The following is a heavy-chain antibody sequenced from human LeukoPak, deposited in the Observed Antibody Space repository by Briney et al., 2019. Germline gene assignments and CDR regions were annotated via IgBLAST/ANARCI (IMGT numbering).Heavy chain of an antibody. Sequence: SETLSLTCTVSGGSISSGGYYWSWIRQPPGKGLEWIGYIYHSGSTYYSPSLKSRVTISVDRSKNQFSLKLSSVTAADTAVYYCARDHGTMVRGADAFDIWGQGTMVTVSS. CDR3: ARDHGTMVRGADAFDI. J-gene: IGHJ3*02. V-gene: IGHV4-30-2*01. CDR2: IYHSGST. D-gene: IGHD3-10*01. CDR1: GGSISSGGYY.